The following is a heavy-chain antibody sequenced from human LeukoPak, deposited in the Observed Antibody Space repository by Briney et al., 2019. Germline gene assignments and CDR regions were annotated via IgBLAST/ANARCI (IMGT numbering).Heavy chain of an antibody. J-gene: IGHJ3*02. CDR1: AYSFTGYY. Sequence: SVKVSCKASAYSFTGYYIYWVRQAPGQGLEWMGWINPNSGGTNYAQKFQGRVTMTRDKSISTAYMELNRLKSDDTAVYYCARSITMIVDDAFHIWGQGTMVTVSS. CDR2: INPNSGGT. D-gene: IGHD3-22*01. CDR3: ARSITMIVDDAFHI. V-gene: IGHV1-2*02.